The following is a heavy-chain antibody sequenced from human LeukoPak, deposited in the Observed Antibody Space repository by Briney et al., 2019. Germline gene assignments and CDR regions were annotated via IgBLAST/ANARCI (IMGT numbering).Heavy chain of an antibody. J-gene: IGHJ4*02. Sequence: ASVKVSCKASGYTLTSYGISWVRQAPGQGLEWIGWISAYNGNTNYAQKLQGRVTMTTDTSTSTAYMELRSLRSDDTALCHCARDNDVDYVDYWGQGTVVTVSS. CDR1: GYTLTSYG. V-gene: IGHV1-18*01. CDR3: ARDNDVDYVDY. CDR2: ISAYNGNT. D-gene: IGHD1-1*01.